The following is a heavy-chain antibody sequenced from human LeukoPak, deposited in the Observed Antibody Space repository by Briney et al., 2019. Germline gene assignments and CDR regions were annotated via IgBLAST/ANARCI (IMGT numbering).Heavy chain of an antibody. CDR1: GYTFTGYA. V-gene: IGHV7-4-1*02. CDR2: INTNTGNP. Sequence: ASVKVSCKASGYTFTGYAMNWVRQAPGQGLEWMGWINTNTGNPTYAQGFTGRFVFSLDTSVSTAYLQISSLKAEDTAVYYCARDPRNVLLWFGELPEVDYWGQGTLVTVSS. J-gene: IGHJ4*02. D-gene: IGHD3-10*01. CDR3: ARDPRNVLLWFGELPEVDY.